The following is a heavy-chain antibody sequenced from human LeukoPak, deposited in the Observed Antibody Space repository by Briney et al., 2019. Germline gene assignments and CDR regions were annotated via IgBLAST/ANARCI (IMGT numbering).Heavy chain of an antibody. D-gene: IGHD3-3*01. Sequence: SETLSLTCAVYGGSFSGYYWSWIRQPPAKGLEWIGEINHSGSTNYNPSLKSRVTISVDTSKNQFSLKLSSVTAADTAVYYCASLYYDFWSGYYREGARYFDYWGQGTLVTVSS. J-gene: IGHJ4*02. CDR1: GGSFSGYY. V-gene: IGHV4-34*01. CDR3: ASLYYDFWSGYYREGARYFDY. CDR2: INHSGST.